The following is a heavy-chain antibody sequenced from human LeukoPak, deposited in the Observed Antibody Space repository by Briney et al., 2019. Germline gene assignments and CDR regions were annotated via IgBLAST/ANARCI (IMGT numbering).Heavy chain of an antibody. CDR2: INHSGST. V-gene: IGHV4-34*01. D-gene: IGHD3-10*01. Sequence: SETLSLTCAVYGGSFSGYYWSWIRQPPGKGLEWIGEINHSGSTNYNPSLKSRVTISVDRSKNQFSLKLSSVTAADTAVYYCARVGYYGSGGTRHDAFDIWGQGTMVTVSS. CDR1: GGSFSGYY. CDR3: ARVGYYGSGGTRHDAFDI. J-gene: IGHJ3*02.